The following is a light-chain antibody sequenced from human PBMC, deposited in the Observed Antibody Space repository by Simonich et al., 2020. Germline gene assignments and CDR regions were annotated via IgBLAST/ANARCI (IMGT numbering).Light chain of an antibody. V-gene: IGLV2-11*01. CDR1: SSDVGSSNL. CDR2: DVS. Sequence: QSALTQPASVSGSPGQSITIPCTGTSSDVGSSNLVSWYQQHPGKAPKLLIYDVSKRPSGVPDRFSGSKSGNTASLTISGLQAEDEADYYCCSYAGSYTWVFGGGTKLTVL. J-gene: IGLJ3*02. CDR3: CSYAGSYTWV.